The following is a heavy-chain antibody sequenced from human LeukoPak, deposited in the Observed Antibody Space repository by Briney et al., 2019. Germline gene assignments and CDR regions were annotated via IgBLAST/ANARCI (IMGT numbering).Heavy chain of an antibody. CDR2: ISWNSGSI. CDR1: GFSFSVYW. Sequence: PGGPLRLSCAASGFSFSVYWMHWVRQAPGKGLEWVSGISWNSGSIGYADSVKGRFTISRDNAKNSLYLQMNSLRAEDMALYYCAKGNTITVAGAFDYWGQGTLVTVSS. D-gene: IGHD6-19*01. J-gene: IGHJ4*02. CDR3: AKGNTITVAGAFDY. V-gene: IGHV3-9*03.